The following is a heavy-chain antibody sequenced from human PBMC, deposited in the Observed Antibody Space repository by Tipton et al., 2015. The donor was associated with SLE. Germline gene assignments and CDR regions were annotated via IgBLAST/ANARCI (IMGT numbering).Heavy chain of an antibody. CDR1: GFTFDDYG. D-gene: IGHD3-22*01. J-gene: IGHJ5*02. V-gene: IGHV3-20*04. Sequence: SLRLSCAASGFTFDDYGMSWVRQAPGKGLEWVSGINWNGGSTGYADSVKGRFTISRDNAKNSLYLQMNSLRAEDTALYYCARDVHYDSSGYYSTWGQGTLVTVSS. CDR2: INWNGGST. CDR3: ARDVHYDSSGYYST.